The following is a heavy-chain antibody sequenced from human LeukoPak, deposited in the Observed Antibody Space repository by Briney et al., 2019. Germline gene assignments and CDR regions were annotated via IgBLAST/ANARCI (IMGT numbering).Heavy chain of an antibody. Sequence: PSETLSLTCAVYGGSFSGYFWSWIRQPPGKGLEWIGEINHSGGTNYNPSLKSRVTISVDTSKNQFSLKLTSVTAADTAVYYCARQNQGYWGQGTLVTVSS. CDR2: INHSGGT. CDR1: GGSFSGYF. D-gene: IGHD1-14*01. CDR3: ARQNQGY. J-gene: IGHJ4*02. V-gene: IGHV4-34*01.